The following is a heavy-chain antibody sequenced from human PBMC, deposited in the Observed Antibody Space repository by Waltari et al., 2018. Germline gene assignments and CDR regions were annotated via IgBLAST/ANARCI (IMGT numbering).Heavy chain of an antibody. CDR3: ARHQRNIVVVPAAMSGDIFDV. D-gene: IGHD2-2*01. V-gene: IGHV4-39*01. CDR1: GASISDSRYF. J-gene: IGHJ3*01. CDR2: SYYRGCK. Sequence: QLQLQESGPGLVKPSETLSLTCTVSGASISDSRYFWGWVRQPPGKGLEWLGNSYYRGCKYYNPSRTSRVTLSVDTSKSQFSRNLKSVTAADTAVYFCARHQRNIVVVPAAMSGDIFDVWGQGTVITVSS.